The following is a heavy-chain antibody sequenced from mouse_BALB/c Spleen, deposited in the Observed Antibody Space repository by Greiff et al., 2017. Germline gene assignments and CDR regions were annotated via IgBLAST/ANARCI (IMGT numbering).Heavy chain of an antibody. CDR2: ISNGGGST. Sequence: EVKVVESGGDLVQPGGSLKLSCAASGFTFSSYTMSWVRQTPEKRLEWVAYISNGGGSTYYPDTVKGRFTISRDNAKNTLYLQMSSLKSEDTAMYYCASRSTMITTPYAMDYWGQGTSVTVSS. D-gene: IGHD2-4*01. J-gene: IGHJ4*01. CDR3: ASRSTMITTPYAMDY. V-gene: IGHV5-12-2*01. CDR1: GFTFSSYT.